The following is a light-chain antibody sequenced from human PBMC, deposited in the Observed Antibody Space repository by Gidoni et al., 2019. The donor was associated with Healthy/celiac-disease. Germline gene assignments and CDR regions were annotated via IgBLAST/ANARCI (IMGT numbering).Light chain of an antibody. Sequence: EIVLTQSPGTLSLSPGERATLSCRPSQSVSSSYLAWYQQKPGHAPRLLIYGASSRATGIPGRFSGSGSGTDFTLTISRLEPEDFAVYYCQQYGSSPLTFGGGTKVEIK. J-gene: IGKJ4*01. CDR3: QQYGSSPLT. CDR2: GAS. CDR1: QSVSSSY. V-gene: IGKV3-20*01.